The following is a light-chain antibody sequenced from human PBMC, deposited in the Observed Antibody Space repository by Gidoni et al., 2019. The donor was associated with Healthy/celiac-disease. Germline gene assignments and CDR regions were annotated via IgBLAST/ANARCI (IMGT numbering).Light chain of an antibody. CDR1: QSVSSY. V-gene: IGKV3-11*01. CDR3: QQRSNWPRGS. J-gene: IGKJ2*04. CDR2: DAS. Sequence: EIVLTQSPATLSLSPGERATLSCRASQSVSSYLAWYQQKPGQAPRLLIYDASSGSGTDFTLTISSLEPEDFAVYYCQQRSNWPRGSFGQGTKLEIK.